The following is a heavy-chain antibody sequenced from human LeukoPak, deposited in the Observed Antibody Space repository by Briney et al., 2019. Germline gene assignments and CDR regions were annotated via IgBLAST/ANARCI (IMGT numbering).Heavy chain of an antibody. CDR3: ARIKWAVAND. J-gene: IGHJ4*02. Sequence: ASVKVSCKASGYTFTAYYIHWVRQAPGQGREWMGWINPNSGDTNYAQNFQGRVTMTRDTSINTAYMELSSLRSDDTAVYYCARIKWAVANDWGQGTLVTVSS. V-gene: IGHV1-2*02. CDR2: INPNSGDT. CDR1: GYTFTAYY. D-gene: IGHD4-11*01.